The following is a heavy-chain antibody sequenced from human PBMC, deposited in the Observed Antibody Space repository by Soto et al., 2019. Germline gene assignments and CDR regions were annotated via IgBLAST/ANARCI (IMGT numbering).Heavy chain of an antibody. Sequence: PSETLSLTCTVSGGSINSGDYYWNWIRQPPGKGLEWIGYISFSGNTYYNPSLNGRVIISLDTSQNQFSLKLTSVSAADTAVYYCASELTGYSFGPGDIYWGQGTLVTVSS. CDR3: ASELTGYSFGPGDIY. V-gene: IGHV4-30-4*01. D-gene: IGHD5-18*01. J-gene: IGHJ1*01. CDR2: ISFSGNT. CDR1: GGSINSGDYY.